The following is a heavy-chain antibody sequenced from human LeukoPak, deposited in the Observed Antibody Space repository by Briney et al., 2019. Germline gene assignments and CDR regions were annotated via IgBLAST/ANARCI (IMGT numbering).Heavy chain of an antibody. Sequence: GGSLRLSCAASGFAFNTYAMSWVRQAPGKGLEWVSGTSGSGTTYYADSVKGRFTISRDNSKNTLFLQMNSLRAEDTAVYYCATFDWGSSPNWGQGSRVTVSS. CDR1: GFAFNTYA. CDR2: TSGSGTT. D-gene: IGHD3-9*01. CDR3: ATFDWGSSPN. J-gene: IGHJ4*02. V-gene: IGHV3-23*01.